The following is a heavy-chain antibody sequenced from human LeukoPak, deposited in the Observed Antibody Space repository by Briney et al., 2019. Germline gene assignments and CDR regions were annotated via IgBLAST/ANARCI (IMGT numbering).Heavy chain of an antibody. D-gene: IGHD3-10*01. CDR3: ASDMVGGVRGVIDNFDY. CDR1: GFTFSSYG. CDR2: IWYDGSNK. V-gene: IGHV3-33*01. Sequence: PGGSLRLSCAASGFTFSSYGMHWVCQAPVKVLEWVAVIWYDGSNKYYADSVKGRFTISRDNSKNTLYLQMNSLRAEDTAVYYCASDMVGGVRGVIDNFDYWGQGTLVTVSS. J-gene: IGHJ4*02.